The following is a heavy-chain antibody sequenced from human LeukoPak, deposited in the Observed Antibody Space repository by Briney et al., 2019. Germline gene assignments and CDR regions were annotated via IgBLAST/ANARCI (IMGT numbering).Heavy chain of an antibody. V-gene: IGHV3-23*01. CDR3: AKDRLFELYYYGSGSYNDAFDI. CDR1: GFTFSSYA. Sequence: GGSLRLSCAASGFTFSSYAMSWVRQAPGKGLEWVSAISGSGGSTYYADSVKGRFTISRDNSKNTLYLQMNSLRAEDTAVYYCAKDRLFELYYYGSGSYNDAFDIWGQGTMVTVSS. J-gene: IGHJ3*02. CDR2: ISGSGGST. D-gene: IGHD3-10*01.